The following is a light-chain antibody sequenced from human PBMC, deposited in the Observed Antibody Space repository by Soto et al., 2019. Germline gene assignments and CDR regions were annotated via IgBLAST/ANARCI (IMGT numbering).Light chain of an antibody. J-gene: IGKJ3*01. CDR2: AAS. CDR1: QSISSY. V-gene: IGKV1-39*01. Sequence: DIQMTQSPSSLSASVGDRVTITCRASQSISSYLNWYQQKPGKAPKLLIYAASSLQSGVPSRFSGSGSGSDVTITISSLQPEDFATYYCQQSYSTPRGFTFGPGTKVDIK. CDR3: QQSYSTPRGFT.